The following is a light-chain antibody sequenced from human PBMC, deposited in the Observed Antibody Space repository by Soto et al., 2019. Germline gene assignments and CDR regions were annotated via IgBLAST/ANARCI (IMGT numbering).Light chain of an antibody. CDR2: DAS. J-gene: IGKJ3*01. V-gene: IGKV1-33*01. CDR1: QDIRNY. CDR3: QQYDDLIT. Sequence: DIQMTQSPSSLSASVGDRVTITCQASQDIRNYLNWYQQKPGKAPELLIYDASNLETGVPSRFSGSGSGTEFTFTISSLQAEDIATYYCQQYDDLITFGPGTKVDIK.